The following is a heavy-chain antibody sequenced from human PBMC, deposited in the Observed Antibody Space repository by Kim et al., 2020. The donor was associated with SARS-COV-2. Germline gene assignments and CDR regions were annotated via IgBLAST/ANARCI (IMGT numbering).Heavy chain of an antibody. J-gene: IGHJ4*02. CDR3: ASGVRIFSMILVVVTAQAYYCDL. CDR1: GGSFSDYY. D-gene: IGHD3-22*01. CDR2: INHSGST. V-gene: IGHV4-34*01. Sequence: SETLSLTCAVYGGSFSDYYWTWIRQRPGKGLEWIGEINHSGSTNYNPSLKSRVTISVDTSKNQYSLNLRSVTAADTAVYYCASGVRIFSMILVVVTAQAYYCDLGRQGTRHSVSS.